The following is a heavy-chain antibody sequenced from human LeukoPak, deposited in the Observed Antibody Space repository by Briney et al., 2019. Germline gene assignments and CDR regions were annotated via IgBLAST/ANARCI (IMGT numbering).Heavy chain of an antibody. D-gene: IGHD2-15*01. CDR2: IHPNSGGT. CDR3: ARGDIYWDY. CDR1: GYTFTAYY. J-gene: IGHJ4*02. Sequence: ASVKVSCKASGYTFTAYYVYWVRQAPGQGPEWMGWIHPNSGGTKYAQNFQGRVTMTRGTSITTAYMELSSLRSDDTAVYYCARGDIYWDYWGQGTQVTVSS. V-gene: IGHV1-2*02.